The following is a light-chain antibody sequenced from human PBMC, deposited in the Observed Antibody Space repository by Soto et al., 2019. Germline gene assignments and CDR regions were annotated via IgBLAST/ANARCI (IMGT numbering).Light chain of an antibody. CDR1: QSVTRF. CDR2: KAS. V-gene: IGKV1-5*03. J-gene: IGKJ3*01. CDR3: QQYVSYSS. Sequence: ILMTQSPSTLSASVGDRVTITCRASQSVTRFLAWYQQKPGKAPKLLIYKASTLGGGVPSRFSGGGSVTDFTLTISSLQPDDSATYYCQQYVSYSSFGPGTKVEIK.